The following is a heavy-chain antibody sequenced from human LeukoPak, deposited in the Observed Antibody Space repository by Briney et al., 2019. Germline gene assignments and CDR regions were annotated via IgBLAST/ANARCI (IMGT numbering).Heavy chain of an antibody. J-gene: IGHJ3*02. CDR2: ISSSGSTI. Sequence: GVSLRLSCAASGFTFSDYYLIWIRQAPGKGLESVSYISSSGSTIYYADSVKGRFTISRDNAKNSLYLQMNSLRAEDTAVYYCASFLFRAGGGIRDAFDIWGQGTMVTVSS. CDR3: ASFLFRAGGGIRDAFDI. CDR1: GFTFSDYY. D-gene: IGHD3-3*01. V-gene: IGHV3-11*04.